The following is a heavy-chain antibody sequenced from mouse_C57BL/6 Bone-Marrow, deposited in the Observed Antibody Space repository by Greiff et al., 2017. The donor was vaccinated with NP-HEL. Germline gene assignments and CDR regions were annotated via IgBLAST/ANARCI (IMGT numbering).Heavy chain of an antibody. CDR3: AREAHYYGSSLYYFDY. D-gene: IGHD1-1*01. V-gene: IGHV1-55*01. J-gene: IGHJ2*01. Sequence: QVQLQQPGAELVKPGASVKMSCKASGYTFTSYWITWVKQRPGQGLEWIGDIYPGSGSTNYNEKFKSKATLTVDTSSSTAYMQLSSLTSEDSAVYYCAREAHYYGSSLYYFDYWGQGTTLTVSS. CDR1: GYTFTSYW. CDR2: IYPGSGST.